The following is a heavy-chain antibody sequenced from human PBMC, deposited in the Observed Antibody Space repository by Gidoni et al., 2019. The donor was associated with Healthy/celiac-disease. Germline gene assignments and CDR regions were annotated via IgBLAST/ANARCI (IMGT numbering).Heavy chain of an antibody. CDR2: IDWDDDK. J-gene: IGHJ6*02. CDR1: GFSLSTSGMF. V-gene: IGHV2-70*15. Sequence: QVTLRVSGPALVNPTQTLTLTCTFSGFSLSTSGMFVSWIRQPPGKALEWLARIDWDDDKYYSTSLKTKLTISKDTSKNQVVLTMTNMDPVDTATYYCARIRGVATMDVGYYYYGMDVWGQGTTVTVSS. D-gene: IGHD5-12*01. CDR3: ARIRGVATMDVGYYYYGMDV.